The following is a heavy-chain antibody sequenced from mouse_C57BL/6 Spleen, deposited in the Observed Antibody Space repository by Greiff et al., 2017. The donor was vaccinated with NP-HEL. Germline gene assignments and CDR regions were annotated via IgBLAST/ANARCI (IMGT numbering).Heavy chain of an antibody. Sequence: EVKLMESGPGMVKPSQSLSLTCTVTGYSITSGYDWHWIRHFPGNKLEWMGYISYSGSTNYNPYLKSRISITHDTSKNHFFLKLNSVTTEDTATYYCARGGLLRGWFAYWGQGTLVTVSA. CDR1: GYSITSGYD. V-gene: IGHV3-1*01. D-gene: IGHD1-1*01. CDR3: ARGGLLRGWFAY. J-gene: IGHJ3*01. CDR2: ISYSGST.